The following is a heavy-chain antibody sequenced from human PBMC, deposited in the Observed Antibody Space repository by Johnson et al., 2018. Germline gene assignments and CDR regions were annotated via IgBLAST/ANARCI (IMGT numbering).Heavy chain of an antibody. CDR1: GFAFSKFS. Sequence: EVQLLESGGGLVKPGGSLRLSCAASGFAFSKFSMNWVRQAPGKGLEWVSSISSSSIYIYYADSVKGRFTISRDNARDSLYLQMDSLRAEDTALYYCARDLGDFWASHTDNFDYWGQGTLVSVSS. CDR2: ISSSSIYI. D-gene: IGHD3-3*01. CDR3: ARDLGDFWASHTDNFDY. J-gene: IGHJ4*02. V-gene: IGHV3-21*01.